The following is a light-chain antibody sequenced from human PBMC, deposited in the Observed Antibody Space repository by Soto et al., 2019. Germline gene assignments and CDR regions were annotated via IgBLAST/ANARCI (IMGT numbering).Light chain of an antibody. CDR1: QSVISDF. J-gene: IGKJ2*01. V-gene: IGKV3-20*01. Sequence: EIVLTQSPGTLSLSPGETASLSCRASQSVISDFLAWYQQTRGQPPRLLIYDVSKRATGIPARFSGSGSGTAFTLTISRVEPEDSAVYYCQHTFHSPRTFGQGTRLEIK. CDR3: QHTFHSPRT. CDR2: DVS.